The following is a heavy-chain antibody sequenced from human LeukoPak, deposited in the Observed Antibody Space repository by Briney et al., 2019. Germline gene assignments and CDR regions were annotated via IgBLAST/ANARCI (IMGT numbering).Heavy chain of an antibody. CDR1: GFTFSSYA. D-gene: IGHD3-10*01. CDR3: ARVGDYYGSGSSAFDI. Sequence: GGSLRLSCAASGFTFSSYAMSWVRQAPGKGLEWVSAISGSGGSTYYADSVKGRFTISRDNSKNTLYLQMNSLRAEDTAVYYCARVGDYYGSGSSAFDIWGQGTMVTVSS. V-gene: IGHV3-23*01. J-gene: IGHJ3*02. CDR2: ISGSGGST.